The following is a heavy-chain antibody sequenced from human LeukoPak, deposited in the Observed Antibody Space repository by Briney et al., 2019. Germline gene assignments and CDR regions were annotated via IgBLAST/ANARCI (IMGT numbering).Heavy chain of an antibody. D-gene: IGHD6-13*01. V-gene: IGHV3-48*01. CDR3: AKDRGAAAGYFDY. Sequence: GGSLRLSCAASGFTFRNYLMNWVRQAPGKGLEWVSFISSIGGTIYYADSVKGRFTVSRDNGKNSLLLQMNSLRAEDTAVYYCAKDRGAAAGYFDYWGQGTLVTVSS. CDR2: ISSIGGTI. CDR1: GFTFRNYL. J-gene: IGHJ4*02.